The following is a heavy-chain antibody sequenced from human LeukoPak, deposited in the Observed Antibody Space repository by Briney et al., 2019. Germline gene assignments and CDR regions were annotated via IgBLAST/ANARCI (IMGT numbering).Heavy chain of an antibody. Sequence: NAGGSLRLSCAASGFTFSDYYMSWIRQAPGKGLEWVSYISSSSSYTNYADSVKGRFTISRDNAENSLYLQMNSLRAEDTAVYYCATSSGSYLYFDYWGQGTLVTVSS. D-gene: IGHD1-26*01. V-gene: IGHV3-11*06. J-gene: IGHJ4*02. CDR2: ISSSSSYT. CDR3: ATSSGSYLYFDY. CDR1: GFTFSDYY.